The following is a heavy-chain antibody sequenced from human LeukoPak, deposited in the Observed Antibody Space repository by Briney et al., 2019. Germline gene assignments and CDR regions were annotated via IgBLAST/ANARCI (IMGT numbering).Heavy chain of an antibody. CDR1: GFDFSTYS. CDR3: ARVGRSGWTVDY. Sequence: GGSLTLSCAASGFDFSTYSIVWVRQAPGKALEWVSYISSRSSNIYHADSVKGRFTISRDNAKNSLHLQMNSLRAEDTAVYYCARVGRSGWTVDYWGQGTLVTVSS. J-gene: IGHJ4*02. V-gene: IGHV3-48*04. D-gene: IGHD6-19*01. CDR2: ISSRSSNI.